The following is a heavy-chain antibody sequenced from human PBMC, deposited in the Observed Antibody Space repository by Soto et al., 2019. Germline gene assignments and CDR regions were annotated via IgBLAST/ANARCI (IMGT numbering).Heavy chain of an antibody. CDR2: ISSSSSNT. CDR1: GFTFSSYA. J-gene: IGHJ5*02. V-gene: IGHV3-21*01. D-gene: IGHD4-17*01. CDR3: AREDYGDYAGWFDP. Sequence: PGGSLRLSCAASGFTFSSYAMSWVRQAPGKGLEWVSSISSSSSNTYYADSVKGRFTISRDNAKNSLYLQMNSLRAEDTAVYYCAREDYGDYAGWFDPWGQGTLVTVSS.